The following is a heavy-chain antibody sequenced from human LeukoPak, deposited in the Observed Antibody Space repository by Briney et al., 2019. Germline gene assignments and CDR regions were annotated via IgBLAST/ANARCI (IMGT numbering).Heavy chain of an antibody. CDR3: ARDGSSGWYPPPFDY. CDR1: GGSISSYY. D-gene: IGHD6-19*01. Sequence: SETLSLTCTVSGGSISSYYWSWIRQPAGKGLEWIGRIYTSGSTNYNPSLKSRVTMSVDTSKNQFSLKLSSVTAADTAVYYCARDGSSGWYPPPFDYWGQGTLVTVSS. V-gene: IGHV4-4*07. J-gene: IGHJ4*02. CDR2: IYTSGST.